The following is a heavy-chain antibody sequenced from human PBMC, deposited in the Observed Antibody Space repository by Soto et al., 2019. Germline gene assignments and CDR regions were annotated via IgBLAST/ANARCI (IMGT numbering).Heavy chain of an antibody. J-gene: IGHJ4*02. CDR1: GFTFSIYA. D-gene: IGHD2-21*01. CDR3: AKATSATCTGSICYSFDY. CDR2: YSGGRDTT. V-gene: IGHV3-23*01. Sequence: GSLRLSCVASGFTFSIYAMSWVRQAPGQRLEWVATYSGGRDTTWHADSVKGRFTVSRDSSKNTLSLQMNSLRPEDTALYYCAKATSATCTGSICYSFDYWGQGTLVTVSS.